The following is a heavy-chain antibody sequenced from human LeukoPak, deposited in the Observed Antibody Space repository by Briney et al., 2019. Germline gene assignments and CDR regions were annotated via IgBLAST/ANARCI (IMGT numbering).Heavy chain of an antibody. J-gene: IGHJ4*02. D-gene: IGHD1-1*01. V-gene: IGHV4-39*01. CDR3: ARLSTSDTDGNYFDF. CDR1: GDSITRNTYY. Sequence: NPSETLSLTCTVSGDSITRNTYYWVWVRQPPGKGLEWIGSINYSGRTFYSSSLKSRATISVDTFRNQFSLKVTYVTAADTAVYSCARLSTSDTDGNYFDFWGQGTLVTVSS. CDR2: INYSGRT.